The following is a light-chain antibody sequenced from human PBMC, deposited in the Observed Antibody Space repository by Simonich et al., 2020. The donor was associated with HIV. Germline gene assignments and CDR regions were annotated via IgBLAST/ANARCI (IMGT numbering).Light chain of an antibody. CDR2: DVN. J-gene: IGLJ3*02. CDR1: PSDVASYND. Sequence: QSALTQPASVSGSPGQSITISCTGTPSDVASYNDVSWYPQHPGKAPIIMIYDVNKRPSGISNRFSGSKSGNTASLTISGLQAEDEADYYCSSYTSDNTWVFGGGTKLTVL. V-gene: IGLV2-14*01. CDR3: SSYTSDNTWV.